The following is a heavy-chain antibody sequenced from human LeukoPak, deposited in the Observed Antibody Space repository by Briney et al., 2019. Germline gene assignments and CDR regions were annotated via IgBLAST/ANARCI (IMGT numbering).Heavy chain of an antibody. CDR3: ARLNKEWELLGGGFFDN. V-gene: IGHV4-39*01. CDR2: IYYSGST. CDR1: GGSISSSSYY. D-gene: IGHD1-26*01. J-gene: IGHJ4*02. Sequence: PSETLSLTCTVSGGSISSSSYYWGWIRQPPGKGLEWIGSIYYSGSTYYNPSLKSRVTISVDTSKNQFSLKLSSVTAADTAVYYCARLNKEWELLGGGFFDNWGQGTLVTVSS.